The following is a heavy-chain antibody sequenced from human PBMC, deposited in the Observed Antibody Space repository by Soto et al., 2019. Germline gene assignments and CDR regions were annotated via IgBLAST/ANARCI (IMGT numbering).Heavy chain of an antibody. V-gene: IGHV3-33*01. J-gene: IGHJ4*02. CDR3: ARGNGHSNGRIDY. D-gene: IGHD5-18*01. Sequence: QVQLVESGGGVVQPGRSLRLSCAASGFTFSSHGMHWVRQAPGKGLEWVAVIWYDGGNTYYADSVKGRFTISRDNSKNTLYLQMNSLRAEDTAVYYCARGNGHSNGRIDYWGQGTLVTVSS. CDR2: IWYDGGNT. CDR1: GFTFSSHG.